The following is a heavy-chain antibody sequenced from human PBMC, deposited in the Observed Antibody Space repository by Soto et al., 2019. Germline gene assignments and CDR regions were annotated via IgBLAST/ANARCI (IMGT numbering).Heavy chain of an antibody. V-gene: IGHV4-59*01. Sequence: QVQLQESGPGLVKPSETLSLTCTVSGGTISSYYWSWIRQPPGKGLEWIGYIYYSGITSYNPSLKSRVTISXDXXKNQFALKLSSVTAADTAVYYCARGGAYSSSWYANWGQGTLVTVSS. CDR2: IYYSGIT. CDR1: GGTISSYY. CDR3: ARGGAYSSSWYAN. J-gene: IGHJ4*02. D-gene: IGHD6-13*01.